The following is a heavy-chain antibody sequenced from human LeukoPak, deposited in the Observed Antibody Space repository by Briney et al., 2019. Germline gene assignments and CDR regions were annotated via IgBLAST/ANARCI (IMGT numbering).Heavy chain of an antibody. V-gene: IGHV4-4*02. CDR2: IYQSGSS. CDR3: ARGIGAADF. D-gene: IGHD3-16*01. J-gene: IGHJ4*02. Sequence: KPSETLSLTCAVSGGSICSRNWWSWVRPPPGKGLQWIGEIYQSGSSIYNPSLRSRVTMSVDKSKDQLSLKLSSVTAADTAVYYCARGIGAADFWGQGILVTVSS. CDR1: GGSICSRNW.